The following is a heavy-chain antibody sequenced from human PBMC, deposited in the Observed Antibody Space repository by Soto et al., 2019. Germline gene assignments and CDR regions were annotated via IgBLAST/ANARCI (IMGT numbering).Heavy chain of an antibody. CDR1: GYTFTSYA. J-gene: IGHJ4*02. D-gene: IGHD3-22*01. CDR2: INAGNGNT. Sequence: ASVKVSCKASGYTFTSYAMHWVRQAPGQRLEWMGWINAGNGNTKYSQKFQGRVTMTTDTSTSTAYMELRSLRSDDTAVYYCARASYYYDSSGYTLDYWGQGTLVTVSS. CDR3: ARASYYYDSSGYTLDY. V-gene: IGHV1-3*01.